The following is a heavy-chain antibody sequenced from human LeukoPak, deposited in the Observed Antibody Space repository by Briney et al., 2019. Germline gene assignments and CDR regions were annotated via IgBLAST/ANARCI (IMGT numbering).Heavy chain of an antibody. V-gene: IGHV4-4*07. CDR1: GGSISSYY. D-gene: IGHD3-10*01. CDR3: ARGYYYGSGRRYYYYMDV. Sequence: PSETLSLTCTVSGGSISSYYWSWIRQPAGKGLEWIGRIYTSGSTNYNPSLKSRVTMSVDTSKNQFSLKLSSMTAADTAVYYCARGYYYGSGRRYYYYMDVWGKGTTVTVSS. CDR2: IYTSGST. J-gene: IGHJ6*03.